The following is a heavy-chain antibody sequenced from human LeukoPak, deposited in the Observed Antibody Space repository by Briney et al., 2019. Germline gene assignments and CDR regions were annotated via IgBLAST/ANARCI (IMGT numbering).Heavy chain of an antibody. CDR1: GFTFSSYG. CDR2: ISYDGSNK. V-gene: IGHV3-30*03. Sequence: GGSLRLSCAASGFTFSSYGMHWVRQAPGKGLEWVAVISYDGSNKYHADSVKGRFTISRDNPKNTLYLQMNSLRAEDTAVYYCATHDDSSGDFDYWGQGTLVTVSS. D-gene: IGHD6-19*01. J-gene: IGHJ4*02. CDR3: ATHDDSSGDFDY.